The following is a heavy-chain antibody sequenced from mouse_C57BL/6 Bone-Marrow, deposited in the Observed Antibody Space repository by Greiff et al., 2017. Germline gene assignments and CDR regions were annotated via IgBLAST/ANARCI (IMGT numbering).Heavy chain of an antibody. J-gene: IGHJ2*01. V-gene: IGHV1-64*01. D-gene: IGHD2-1*01. CDR2: IHPNSGST. Sequence: QVHVKQPGAELVKPGASVKLSCKASGYTFTSYWMHWVKQRPGQGLEWIGMIHPNSGSTNYNEKFKSKATLTVDKSSSTAYMQLSSLTSEDSAVYYCAKGLLLPFDYWGQGTTLTVSS. CDR3: AKGLLLPFDY. CDR1: GYTFTSYW.